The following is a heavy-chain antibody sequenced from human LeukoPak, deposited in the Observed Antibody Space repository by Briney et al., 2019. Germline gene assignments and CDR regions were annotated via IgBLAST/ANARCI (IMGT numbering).Heavy chain of an antibody. CDR3: AREGGPYRPLDY. CDR1: GGSITNTNY. V-gene: IGHV4-4*02. CDR2: VNLQGST. J-gene: IGHJ4*02. Sequence: SETLSLTCGVSGGSITNTNYWTWVRQPPGKGLEWIGEVNLQGSTNYNPSLMGRVAISVDTSENHVSLQLTSVTAADTAVYYCAREGGPYRPLDYSGQGTLVTVSS.